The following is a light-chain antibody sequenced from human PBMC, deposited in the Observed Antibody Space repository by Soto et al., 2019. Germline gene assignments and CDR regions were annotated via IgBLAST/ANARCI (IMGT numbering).Light chain of an antibody. CDR1: QSISSNY. J-gene: IGKJ4*01. CDR2: GAS. CDR3: QQYGYPQLT. V-gene: IGKV3-20*01. Sequence: EIVLTQSPGTLSLCPGETVTLSCRASQSISSNYVAWFQHKPGQAPRLLIYGASSRAPGIPERFSGSGSGTDFRLNINRLEPEDSAVFYCQQYGYPQLTFGGGTKVEIK.